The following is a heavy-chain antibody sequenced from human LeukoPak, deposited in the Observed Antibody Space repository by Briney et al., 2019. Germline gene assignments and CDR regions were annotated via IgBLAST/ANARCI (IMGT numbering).Heavy chain of an antibody. D-gene: IGHD1-14*01. V-gene: IGHV4-39*01. CDR2: IFYTGNT. J-gene: IGHJ4*02. Sequence: SETLSLTCSVSGGSISSRDYSWGWIRQPPGKGLEWIGSIFYTGNTHYNPSLKSQVSMSVDTAKNQFSLKLSSVTAPDTAVYYCASGPSAMEPEPFDYWGQGTLVTVSS. CDR3: ASGPSAMEPEPFDY. CDR1: GGSISSRDYS.